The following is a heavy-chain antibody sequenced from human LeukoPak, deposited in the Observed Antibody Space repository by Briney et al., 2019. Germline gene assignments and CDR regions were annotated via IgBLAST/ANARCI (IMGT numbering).Heavy chain of an antibody. CDR2: ISYDGSNK. Sequence: GRSLRLSCAASGITFSSYAMHWVRQAPGKGLEWVAVISYDGSNKYYADSVKGRFTISRDNAKNSLYLQMNSLRAEDTALYYCAREGGSGWYSGWFDPWGQGTLVTVSS. CDR1: GITFSSYA. V-gene: IGHV3-30*04. J-gene: IGHJ5*02. CDR3: AREGGSGWYSGWFDP. D-gene: IGHD6-19*01.